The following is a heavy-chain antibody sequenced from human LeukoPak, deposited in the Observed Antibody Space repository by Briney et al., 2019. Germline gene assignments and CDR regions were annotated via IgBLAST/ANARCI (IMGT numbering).Heavy chain of an antibody. J-gene: IGHJ4*02. CDR3: ARDRNYPTD. CDR1: GGSISSGGYY. CDR2: IYHSGST. V-gene: IGHV4-30-2*01. D-gene: IGHD4-11*01. Sequence: PSETLSLTCAVSGGSISSGGYYWSWIRQPPGKGLEWIGYIYHSGSTYYNPSLKSRVTISVDRSKNQFSLKLSSVTAADTAVYYCARDRNYPTDWGQGTPVTVSS.